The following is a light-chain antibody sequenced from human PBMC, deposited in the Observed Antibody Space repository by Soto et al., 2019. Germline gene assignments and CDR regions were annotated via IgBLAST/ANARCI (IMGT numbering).Light chain of an antibody. CDR2: AAS. Sequence: EIVMTQSPVTLSVSPGERATLSCRASQSVNSYLAWYQQKPGQTPRLLIYAASTRATGVPARFSGSGSGTEFTPTISSLQSEDFAVYYCQRYNDWPQTFGQGTKVEIK. J-gene: IGKJ1*01. V-gene: IGKV3-15*01. CDR3: QRYNDWPQT. CDR1: QSVNSY.